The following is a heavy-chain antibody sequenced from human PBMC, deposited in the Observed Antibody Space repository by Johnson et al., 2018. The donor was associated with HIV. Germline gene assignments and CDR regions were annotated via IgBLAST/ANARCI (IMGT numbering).Heavy chain of an antibody. Sequence: QVQLVESGGGLVKPGGSLRLSCAASGFTFSDYYMSWIRQAPGKGLEWVSYISSSGTNIYYADSVKGRFSISRDNAKSSLYLQMNSLRAEDTAVYYCARDRIWGYAFDIGGQGTMVTGSS. V-gene: IGHV3-11*04. CDR2: ISSSGTNI. J-gene: IGHJ3*02. CDR3: ARDRIWGYAFDI. D-gene: IGHD3-16*01. CDR1: GFTFSDYY.